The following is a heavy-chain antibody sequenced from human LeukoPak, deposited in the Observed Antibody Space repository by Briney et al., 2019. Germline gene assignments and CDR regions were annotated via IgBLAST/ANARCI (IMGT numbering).Heavy chain of an antibody. J-gene: IGHJ3*02. CDR1: GYTFTSYD. Sequence: GASVKVSCKASGYTFTSYDINWVRQAPGQGLEWMGWINPNSGGTNYAQKFQGRVTMTRDTSISTAYMELSSLRSEDTAVYYCARDVSEWPGAFDIWGQGTMVTVSS. D-gene: IGHD3-3*01. V-gene: IGHV1-2*02. CDR2: INPNSGGT. CDR3: ARDVSEWPGAFDI.